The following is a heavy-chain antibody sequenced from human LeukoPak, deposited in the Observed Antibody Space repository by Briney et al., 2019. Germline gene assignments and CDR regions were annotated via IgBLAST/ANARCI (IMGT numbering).Heavy chain of an antibody. CDR3: ARVRVRGVIIPYY. J-gene: IGHJ4*02. CDR1: GYTFTGYY. D-gene: IGHD3-10*01. Sequence: ASEKVSCKASGYTFTGYYMHWVRQAPGQGLEWMGWINPNSGGTNYAQKFQGRVTMTRDTSISTAYMELSRLRSDDTAVYYCARVRVRGVIIPYYWGQGTLVTVSS. V-gene: IGHV1-2*02. CDR2: INPNSGGT.